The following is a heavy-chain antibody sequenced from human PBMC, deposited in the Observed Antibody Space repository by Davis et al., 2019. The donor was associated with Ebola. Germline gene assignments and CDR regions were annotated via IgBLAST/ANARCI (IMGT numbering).Heavy chain of an antibody. CDR2: IIPIFGTA. J-gene: IGHJ6*02. D-gene: IGHD2-15*01. Sequence: AASVKVSCKAFGYSIIPYGFTWVRQAPGQGLEWMGGIIPIFGTANYAQKFQGRVTITADESTSTAYMELSSLRSEDTAVYYCARDNCSGGSCWYGMDVWGQGTTVTVSS. CDR3: ARDNCSGGSCWYGMDV. CDR1: GYSIIPYG. V-gene: IGHV1-69*13.